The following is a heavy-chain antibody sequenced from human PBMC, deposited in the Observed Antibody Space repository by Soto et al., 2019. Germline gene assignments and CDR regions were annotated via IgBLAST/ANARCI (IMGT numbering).Heavy chain of an antibody. D-gene: IGHD6-19*01. CDR2: IKQDGSEE. CDR1: GFTFSSFW. CDR3: ARASLRIAVAVTDPYFDY. V-gene: IGHV3-7*01. Sequence: LRLSCVASGFTFSSFWMSWVRQAPGKGLEWVANIKQDGSEEYYVDSVKGRFTISRDNAKNSLYLQMNSLRAEDTAVYYCARASLRIAVAVTDPYFDYWGQGTLVTVSS. J-gene: IGHJ4*02.